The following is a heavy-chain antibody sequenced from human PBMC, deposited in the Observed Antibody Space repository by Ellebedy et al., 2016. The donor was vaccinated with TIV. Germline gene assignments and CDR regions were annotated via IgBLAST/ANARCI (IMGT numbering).Heavy chain of an antibody. V-gene: IGHV1-69*13. CDR2: IISVFGTT. CDR1: GGTFSQYA. D-gene: IGHD3-10*01. J-gene: IGHJ4*02. Sequence: AASVKVSCKASGGTFSQYAFGWVRQAPGQGLEWMGDIISVFGTTNYARKFQGRVSITTSYMELSSLRSDDTAVYYCATKSSRSNFKSFDTWGQGTLVTVSS. CDR3: ATKSSRSNFKSFDT.